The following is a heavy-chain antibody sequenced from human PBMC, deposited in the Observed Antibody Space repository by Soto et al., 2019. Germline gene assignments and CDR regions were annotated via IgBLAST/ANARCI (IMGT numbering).Heavy chain of an antibody. D-gene: IGHD2-2*01. CDR3: AKVLSLPPLEYAHR. CDR1: GFTFSNYD. V-gene: IGHV3-30*18. CDR2: MSFDGSDK. J-gene: IGHJ4*02. Sequence: RRLSCAASGFTFSNYDMHWVRQAPGKGLEWVAAMSFDGSDKSYADSVKGRFTISRDNSKSTLYLQMSSLRAEDTALYYCAKVLSLPPLEYAHRWGQGTLVTVYS.